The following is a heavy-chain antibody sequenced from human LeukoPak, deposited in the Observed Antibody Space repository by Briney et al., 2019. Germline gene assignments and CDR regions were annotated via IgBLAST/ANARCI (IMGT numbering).Heavy chain of an antibody. CDR3: AKTGELPYCGGECSSPTWFDP. Sequence: GGSLRLSCAASGFTFSSYAMSWVRQAPGKGLEWVSAISGSGGSTYYADSVKGRFTISRDNSKNTLYLQMNSLRAEDTAVYYCAKTGELPYCGGECSSPTWFDPWGQGTLVTVSS. D-gene: IGHD2-21*01. J-gene: IGHJ5*02. CDR2: ISGSGGST. V-gene: IGHV3-23*01. CDR1: GFTFSSYA.